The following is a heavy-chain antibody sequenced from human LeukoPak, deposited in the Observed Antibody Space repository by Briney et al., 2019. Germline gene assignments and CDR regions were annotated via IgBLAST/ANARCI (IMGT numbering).Heavy chain of an antibody. J-gene: IGHJ4*02. CDR2: MNPNSGNT. CDR3: AREPISVYGGVYAREYYFDY. CDR1: GYTFTSYD. D-gene: IGHD5/OR15-5a*01. Sequence: GASVKVSRKASGYTFTSYDINWVRQATGQGLEWMGWMNPNSGNTGYAQKFQGRVTITRNTSISTAYMELSSLRSEDTAVYYCAREPISVYGGVYAREYYFDYWGQGTLVTVSS. V-gene: IGHV1-8*03.